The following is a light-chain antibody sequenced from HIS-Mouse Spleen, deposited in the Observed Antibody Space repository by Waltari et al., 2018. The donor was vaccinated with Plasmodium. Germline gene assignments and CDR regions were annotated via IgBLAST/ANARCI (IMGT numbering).Light chain of an antibody. V-gene: IGLV2-14*03. Sequence: QSALTQPASVSGSPGQSITISCTGTSSDGGGYKYVSWYQQHPVKAPELMIYDVSNRPSGVSNRFSGSKSGNTASLTISGLQAEDEADYYCSSYTSSSTLVFGGGTKLTVL. J-gene: IGLJ2*01. CDR3: SSYTSSSTLV. CDR2: DVS. CDR1: SSDGGGYKY.